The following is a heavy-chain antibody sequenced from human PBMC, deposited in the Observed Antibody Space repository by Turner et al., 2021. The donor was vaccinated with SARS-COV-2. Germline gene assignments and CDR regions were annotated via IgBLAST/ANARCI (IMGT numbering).Heavy chain of an antibody. CDR1: GYIFINYY. CDR2: INPSGGGT. Sequence: QVQLVQSGAEVKKPGASVKVSCKASGYIFINYYIHWVRQAPRQGLEWVGIINPSGGGTRYAQKFRGRVTMTRDTSTSTVSMELSSLRSEDTAVYYCARGELWSFSSYDNWGQGTLVTVSS. D-gene: IGHD3-10*01. CDR3: ARGELWSFSSYDN. J-gene: IGHJ4*02. V-gene: IGHV1-46*03.